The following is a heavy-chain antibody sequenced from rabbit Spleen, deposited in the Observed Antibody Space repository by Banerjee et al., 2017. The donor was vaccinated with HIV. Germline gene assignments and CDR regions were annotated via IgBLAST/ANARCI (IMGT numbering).Heavy chain of an antibody. CDR1: GFSFSNGYD. V-gene: IGHV1S45*01. CDR2: IYAGNSDRT. Sequence: QEQLEESGGVLVKPEGSLTLTCKASGFSFSNGYDMCWVRQAPGKGLEWIACIYAGNSDRTYYAYWSKGRFTISKTSSTTVTLQMTSLTAAVTATYFCARAENSADTGITLWGPGTLVPVS. CDR3: ARAENSADTGITL. J-gene: IGHJ4*01. D-gene: IGHD7-1*01.